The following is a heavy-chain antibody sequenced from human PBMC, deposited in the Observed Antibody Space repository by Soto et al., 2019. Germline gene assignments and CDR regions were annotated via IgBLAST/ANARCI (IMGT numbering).Heavy chain of an antibody. CDR3: ARGKLDFWSGYYIRYNWFDP. CDR2: INHSGST. J-gene: IGHJ5*02. V-gene: IGHV4-34*01. D-gene: IGHD3-3*01. Sequence: SETLSLTCAVYGGSFSGYYWSWIRQPPGKGLEWIGEINHSGSTNYNPSLKSRVTISVDTSKNQFSLKLSSVTAADTAVYYCARGKLDFWSGYYIRYNWFDPWGQGTLVTVSS. CDR1: GGSFSGYY.